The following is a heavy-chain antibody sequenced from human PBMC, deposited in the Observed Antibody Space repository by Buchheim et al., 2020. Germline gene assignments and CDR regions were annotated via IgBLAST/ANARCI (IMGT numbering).Heavy chain of an antibody. J-gene: IGHJ6*02. V-gene: IGHV3-48*04. CDR1: GFTFSSYS. CDR3: ARDYSSGWYGHYGMDV. Sequence: EVQLLESGGDLVQPGGSLRLSCAASGFTFSSYSMNWVRQAPGKGLEWVSYISSSSSTIYYADSVKGRFTISRDNAKNSLYLQMNSLRAEDTAVYYCARDYSSGWYGHYGMDVWGQGTT. D-gene: IGHD6-19*01. CDR2: ISSSSSTI.